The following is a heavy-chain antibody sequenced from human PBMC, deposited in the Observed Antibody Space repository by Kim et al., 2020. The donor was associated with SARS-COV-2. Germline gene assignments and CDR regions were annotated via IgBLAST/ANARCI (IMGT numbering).Heavy chain of an antibody. CDR3: ARGCEVGVVPAAIWFDP. CDR1: GGSFSGYY. Sequence: SETLSLTCAVYGGSFSGYYWSWIRQPPGKGLEWIGEINHSGSTNYNPSLKSRVTISVDTSKNQFSLKLSSVTAADTAVYYCARGCEVGVVPAAIWFDPWGQGTLVTVSS. D-gene: IGHD2-2*01. V-gene: IGHV4-34*01. CDR2: INHSGST. J-gene: IGHJ5*02.